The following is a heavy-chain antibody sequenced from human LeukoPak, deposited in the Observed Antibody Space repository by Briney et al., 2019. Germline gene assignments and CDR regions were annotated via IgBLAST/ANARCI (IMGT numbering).Heavy chain of an antibody. CDR3: AKTAGNYYYFDY. J-gene: IGHJ4*02. D-gene: IGHD1-7*01. CDR2: ITGSGGST. V-gene: IGHV3-23*01. CDR1: GFTFSSYA. Sequence: GGSLRLSCAASGFTFSSYAMSWVRQAPGKGLEWVSAITGSGGSTHYADSVKGRFTISRDNSKNTLYLQMSSLRDEDTAVYYCAKTAGNYYYFDYWGQGTLVTVSS.